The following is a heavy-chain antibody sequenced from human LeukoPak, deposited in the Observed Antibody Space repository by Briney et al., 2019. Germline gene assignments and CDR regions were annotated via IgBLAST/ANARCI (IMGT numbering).Heavy chain of an antibody. CDR3: ARAAMVRGVIIEDFGY. CDR2: ISSSSSYI. J-gene: IGHJ4*02. V-gene: IGHV3-21*01. D-gene: IGHD3-10*01. CDR1: GFTFSSYS. Sequence: TGGSLRLSCAASGFTFSSYSMNWVRQAPGKGLEWVSSISSSSSYIYYADSVKGRFTISRDNAKNSLYLQMNSLRAEDTAVYYCARAAMVRGVIIEDFGYWGQGTLVTVSS.